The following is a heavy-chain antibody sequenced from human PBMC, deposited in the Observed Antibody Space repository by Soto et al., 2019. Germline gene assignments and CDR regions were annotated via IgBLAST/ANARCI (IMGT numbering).Heavy chain of an antibody. CDR2: IYPGDSDI. V-gene: IGHV5-51*01. D-gene: IGHD4-4*01. CDR3: ARHAYGYNNYYFDY. J-gene: IGHJ4*02. Sequence: PGEAPKNSCKGSGYTFTSYWIGWVRQMPGKGLEWMGIIYPGDSDIRYSPSFQGQVTISADKSISTAYLQWSSLKATDTAMYYCARHAYGYNNYYFDYWGQGTLVTVS. CDR1: GYTFTSYW.